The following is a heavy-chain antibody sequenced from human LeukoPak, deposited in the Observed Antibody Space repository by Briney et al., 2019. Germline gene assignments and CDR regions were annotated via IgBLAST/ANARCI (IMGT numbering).Heavy chain of an antibody. CDR2: INHSGST. CDR3: ARGRNTMIVVPFDI. CDR1: GGSFSCYY. V-gene: IGHV4-34*01. D-gene: IGHD3-22*01. Sequence: SETLSLTCAVYGGSFSCYYWSWIRQPPGKGLEWIGEINHSGSTNYNPSLKSRVTISVDTSKNQFSLKLSSVTAADTAVYYCARGRNTMIVVPFDIWGQGTMVTVSS. J-gene: IGHJ3*02.